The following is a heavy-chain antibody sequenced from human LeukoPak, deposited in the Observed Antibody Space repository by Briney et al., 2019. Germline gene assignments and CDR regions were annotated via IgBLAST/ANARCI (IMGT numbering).Heavy chain of an antibody. CDR2: IYYSGSI. Sequence: SQTLSLTCTVSGGSISSGDYYWSWIRQPPGKGLEWIGYIYYSGSIYYNSSLKSRVTISLDTSKNQFSLKLSSVTAADTDVYYCASRTYYYDSSGPFNWFDPWGQGTLVTVSS. V-gene: IGHV4-30-4*08. CDR3: ASRTYYYDSSGPFNWFDP. CDR1: GGSISSGDYY. J-gene: IGHJ5*02. D-gene: IGHD3-22*01.